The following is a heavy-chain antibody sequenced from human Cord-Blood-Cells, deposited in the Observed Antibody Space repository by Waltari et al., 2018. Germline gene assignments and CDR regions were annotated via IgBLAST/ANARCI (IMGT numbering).Heavy chain of an antibody. V-gene: IGHV2-5*01. CDR1: GFSPSTSGVG. D-gene: IGHD6-13*01. J-gene: IGHJ4*02. CDR2: IYWNDDK. CDR3: AHIVHWAELSSSWFFFDY. Sequence: QITLKESGPTLVKPTQTLTLTCTFSGFSPSTSGVGVGWIRQPPGKALEWLALIYWNDDKRYSPSLKSRLTITKDTSKNQVVLTMTNMDPVDTATYYCAHIVHWAELSSSWFFFDYWGQGTLVTVSS.